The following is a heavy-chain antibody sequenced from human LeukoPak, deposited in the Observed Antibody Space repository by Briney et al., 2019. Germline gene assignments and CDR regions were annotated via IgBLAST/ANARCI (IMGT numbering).Heavy chain of an antibody. CDR2: INHSGST. J-gene: IGHJ4*02. Sequence: PSETLSLTCAVYGGSFSGYYWSWIRQPPGKGLEWIGEINHSGSTNYNPSLKSRVTISVDTSKNQFSLKLNSVTAADTAVYYCARADYYDSIAYYYLYWGQGTLVTVSS. CDR1: GGSFSGYY. CDR3: ARADYYDSIAYYYLY. V-gene: IGHV4-34*01. D-gene: IGHD3-22*01.